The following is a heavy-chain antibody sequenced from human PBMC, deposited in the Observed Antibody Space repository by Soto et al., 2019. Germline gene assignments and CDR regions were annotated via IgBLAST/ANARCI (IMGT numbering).Heavy chain of an antibody. CDR3: ARGVQRRQPDKNDAFDI. CDR2: IGTAGDT. V-gene: IGHV3-13*01. J-gene: IGHJ3*02. D-gene: IGHD3-10*01. Sequence: GGSLRLSCAASGFTFSSYDMHWVRQATGKGLGWVSAIGTAGDTYYPGSVKGRFTISRENAKNSLYLQMNSLRAGDTAVYYCARGVQRRQPDKNDAFDIWGQGTMVTVSS. CDR1: GFTFSSYD.